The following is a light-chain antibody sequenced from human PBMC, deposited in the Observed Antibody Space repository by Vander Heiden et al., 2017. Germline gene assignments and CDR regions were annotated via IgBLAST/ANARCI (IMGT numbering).Light chain of an antibody. CDR3: AAWDDSLSVYV. Sequence: QSVLTQSPSASGTPGPRVTISCSGSRSNIGNNPVNWYQQLPRTAPKLLIYGKTQRPSGVPARFSGSKSGTSASLAISGLQSEDEADYYCAAWDDSLSVYVFGTGTKVTLL. CDR1: RSNIGNNP. J-gene: IGLJ1*01. V-gene: IGLV1-44*01. CDR2: GKT.